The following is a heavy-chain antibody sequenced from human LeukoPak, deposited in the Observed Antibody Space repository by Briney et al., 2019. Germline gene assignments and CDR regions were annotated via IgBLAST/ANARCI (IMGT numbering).Heavy chain of an antibody. CDR2: ISGSGGST. CDR1: GFTFSSYA. J-gene: IGHJ4*02. V-gene: IGHV3-23*01. D-gene: IGHD2-15*01. CDR3: AKDEGAATQVDY. Sequence: GGSLRLSCAASGFTFSSYAMSWVRQAPGKGLEWVSAISGSGGSTYYADSMKGRFTISRDNSKNTLYLQMNSLRAEDTAVYYCAKDEGAATQVDYWGQGTLVTVSS.